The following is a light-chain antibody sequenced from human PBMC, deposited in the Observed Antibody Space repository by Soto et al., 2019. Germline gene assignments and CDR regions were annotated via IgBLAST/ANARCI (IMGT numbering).Light chain of an antibody. V-gene: IGKV3-11*01. CDR3: QQRSNWPLT. Sequence: EIVWTQSPATLSLSPGERATLSCRASQSVSSYLAWYQQKPGQAPRLLIYDASNRATGIPARFSGSVSGTDFTLTISSLEPEEFAVYYCQQRSNWPLTFGGGTKVEIK. J-gene: IGKJ4*01. CDR2: DAS. CDR1: QSVSSY.